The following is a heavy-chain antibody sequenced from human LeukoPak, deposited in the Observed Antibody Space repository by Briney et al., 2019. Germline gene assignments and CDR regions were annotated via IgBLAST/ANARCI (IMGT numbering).Heavy chain of an antibody. J-gene: IGHJ5*02. Sequence: PSETLSLTCTVSGGSLGTYYWSWIRQPPGKGLEWIGYINYSGTTNYNPSLKSRVSMSVDTSKNQFSLKLSSVTAADTAVYYCARGTMMVGPWGQGTQVTVSS. CDR3: ARGTMMVGP. CDR1: GGSLGTYY. D-gene: IGHD3-22*01. V-gene: IGHV4-59*01. CDR2: INYSGTT.